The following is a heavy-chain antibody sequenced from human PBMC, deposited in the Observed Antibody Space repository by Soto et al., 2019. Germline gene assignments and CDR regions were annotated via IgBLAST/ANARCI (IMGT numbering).Heavy chain of an antibody. Sequence: EVQLVESGVGLVQPGGSLSLSCAASGVTFSRSSMNWVRQAPGKGLEWVSFIDTLSSTMYYADSVRGRFTISRDNAKNSLYLQMNSLRAEDTAIYYCTGGGVSSGPGYWGQGTLVTVSS. CDR2: IDTLSSTM. J-gene: IGHJ4*02. CDR1: GVTFSRSS. V-gene: IGHV3-48*01. D-gene: IGHD3-22*01. CDR3: TGGGVSSGPGY.